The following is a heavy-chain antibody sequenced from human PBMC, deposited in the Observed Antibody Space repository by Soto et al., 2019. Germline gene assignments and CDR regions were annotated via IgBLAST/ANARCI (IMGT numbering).Heavy chain of an antibody. V-gene: IGHV4-39*01. Sequence: SETLSLTCTVSGGSISSGSFYWGWIRQPPGEVLEWIVGIYYTGSTYYNPSLKSRVTISLDTSNNQFSLNLSSVTSSYTPVYYCARHVNALRLSYFDYWGQGTLVTVS. CDR2: IYYTGST. D-gene: IGHD1-1*01. CDR3: ARHVNALRLSYFDY. J-gene: IGHJ4*02. CDR1: GGSISSGSFY.